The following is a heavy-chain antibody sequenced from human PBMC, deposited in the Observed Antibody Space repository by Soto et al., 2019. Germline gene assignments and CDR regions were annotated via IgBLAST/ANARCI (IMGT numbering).Heavy chain of an antibody. V-gene: IGHV3-23*01. Sequence: GGSLRLSCAASGFTLSSYAMSWVRQAPGKGLEWVSAISGSGGSTYYADPVKGRFTISRDNSKNTLYLQMNSLRAEDTAVYYCAKDLVWSSGYDFDYWGQGTLVTVSS. CDR3: AKDLVWSSGYDFDY. D-gene: IGHD5-12*01. J-gene: IGHJ4*02. CDR1: GFTLSSYA. CDR2: ISGSGGST.